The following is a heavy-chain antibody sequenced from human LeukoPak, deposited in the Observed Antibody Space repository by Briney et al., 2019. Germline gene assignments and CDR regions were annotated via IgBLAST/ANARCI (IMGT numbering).Heavy chain of an antibody. CDR2: ISSSSSYI. CDR1: GFTFSSYS. CDR3: ARTKAAGNYYYYYMDV. Sequence: GGSLRLSCAASGFTFSSYSMNWVRQAPGKGLEWVSSISSSSSYIYYADSVKGRFTISRDNAKNSLYLQMNSLRAEDTAVYYCARTKAAGNYYYYYMDVWGKGTTVTISS. V-gene: IGHV3-21*01. J-gene: IGHJ6*03. D-gene: IGHD6-13*01.